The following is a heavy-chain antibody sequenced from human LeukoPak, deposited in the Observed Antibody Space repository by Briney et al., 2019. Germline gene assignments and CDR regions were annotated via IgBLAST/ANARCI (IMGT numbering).Heavy chain of an antibody. CDR1: GFSFSSYW. CDR2: IKHDGSEN. D-gene: IGHD2/OR15-2a*01. Sequence: GGSLRLSCAASGFSFSSYWMTWVRQAPGKGLEWVATIKHDGSENYYVDSVRGRFTISRDNAKNSLFLQVNSLRAEDTAMYYCARIVTTWLGYWGQGTLLTVSS. V-gene: IGHV3-7*01. CDR3: ARIVTTWLGY. J-gene: IGHJ4*02.